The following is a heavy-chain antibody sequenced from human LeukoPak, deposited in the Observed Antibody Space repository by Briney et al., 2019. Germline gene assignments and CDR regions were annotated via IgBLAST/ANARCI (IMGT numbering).Heavy chain of an antibody. V-gene: IGHV1-69*01. CDR1: GGTFSSYA. J-gene: IGHJ4*02. D-gene: IGHD3-22*01. Sequence: SVEVSCKASGGTFSSYAISWVRQAPGQGLEWMGGIIPIFGTANYAQKFQGRVTITADESTSTAYMELSSLRSEDTAVYYCARGSYYYDSSGYNPFDYWGQGTLVTVSS. CDR3: ARGSYYYDSSGYNPFDY. CDR2: IIPIFGTA.